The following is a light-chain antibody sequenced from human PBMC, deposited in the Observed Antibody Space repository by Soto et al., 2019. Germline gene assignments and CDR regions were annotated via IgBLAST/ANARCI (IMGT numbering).Light chain of an antibody. V-gene: IGLV1-44*01. CDR1: SSNIGSNA. CDR3: AAWDDSLKGLEV. Sequence: QSVLTQPPSASGTPGQRVTISCSGSSSNIGSNAVNWYQHLPGTAPKLLIYSNNQRPSGVPDRFSGSKSGTSASLAISGLQSEDEADYYCAAWDDSLKGLEVIGGGTKLTVL. J-gene: IGLJ2*01. CDR2: SNN.